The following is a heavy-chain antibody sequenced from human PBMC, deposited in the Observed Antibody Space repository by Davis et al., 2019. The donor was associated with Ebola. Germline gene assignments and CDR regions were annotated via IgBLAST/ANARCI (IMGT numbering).Heavy chain of an antibody. Sequence: GGSLRLSCAASGFTFSSYWMSWVRQAPGKGLEWVANIKQDGSEKYYVDSVKGRFTISRDNAKNSLYLQMNSLRAEDTAVYYCARESYLITIFGVAMGYWGQGTLVTVSS. CDR3: ARESYLITIFGVAMGY. CDR2: IKQDGSEK. CDR1: GFTFSSYW. J-gene: IGHJ4*02. D-gene: IGHD3-3*01. V-gene: IGHV3-7*01.